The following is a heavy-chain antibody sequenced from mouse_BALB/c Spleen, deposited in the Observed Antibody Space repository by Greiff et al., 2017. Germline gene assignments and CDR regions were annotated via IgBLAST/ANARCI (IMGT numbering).Heavy chain of an antibody. V-gene: IGHV5-6-5*01. J-gene: IGHJ3*01. CDR2: ISSGGST. D-gene: IGHD2-10*01. Sequence: EVHLVESGGGLVKPGGSLKLSCAASGFTFSSYAMSWVRQTPEKRLEWVASISSGGSTYYPDSVKGRFTISRDNARNILYLQMSSLRSEDTAMYYCASPSYGNSFAYWGQGTLVTVSA. CDR3: ASPSYGNSFAY. CDR1: GFTFSSYA.